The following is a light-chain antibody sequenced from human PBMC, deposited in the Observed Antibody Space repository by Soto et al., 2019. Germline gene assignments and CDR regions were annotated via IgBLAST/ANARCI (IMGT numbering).Light chain of an antibody. J-gene: IGLJ2*01. CDR1: SSNIGNNY. CDR2: ENN. V-gene: IGLV1-51*02. CDR3: GTLDSSLSVGV. Sequence: QSVLTQPPSVSAAPGQKVTISCSGSSSNIGNNYVSWYQQLPGTAPKLLIYENNKRPSGIPDRFSGSKSGTSATLGITGLQTGDEAVYYCGTLDSSLSVGVFGGGTKLTVL.